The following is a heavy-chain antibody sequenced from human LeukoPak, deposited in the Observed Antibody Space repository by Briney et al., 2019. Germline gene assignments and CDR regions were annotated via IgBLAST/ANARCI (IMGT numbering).Heavy chain of an antibody. J-gene: IGHJ4*02. CDR1: GFTFSSYG. CDR3: TDLYGSGSYYKGVH. CDR2: IRYDGSNK. Sequence: GGSLRLSCAASGFTFSSYGMHWVRQAPGKGLEWVTFIRYDGSNKYYADSVKGRLTISRDNSKNTLYLQMNSLRAEDTAVYYCTDLYGSGSYYKGVHWGQGTLVTVSS. V-gene: IGHV3-30*02. D-gene: IGHD3-10*01.